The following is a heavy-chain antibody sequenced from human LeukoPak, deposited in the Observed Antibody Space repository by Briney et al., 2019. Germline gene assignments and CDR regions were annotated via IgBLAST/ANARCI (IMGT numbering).Heavy chain of an antibody. CDR1: GFTVSSNY. CDR2: IYSGGST. Sequence: PGGSLRLSCAASGFTVSSNYMSWVRQAPGKGLEWVSVIYSGGSTYYADSVKGRFTISRDNSKNTLYLQMNSLRAEDTAVYYCAREVVGQWLYYFDYWGQGTLVTVSS. D-gene: IGHD6-19*01. J-gene: IGHJ4*02. V-gene: IGHV3-53*01. CDR3: AREVVGQWLYYFDY.